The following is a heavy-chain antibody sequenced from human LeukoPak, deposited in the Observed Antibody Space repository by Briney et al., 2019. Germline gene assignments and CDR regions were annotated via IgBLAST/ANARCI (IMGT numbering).Heavy chain of an antibody. J-gene: IGHJ4*02. CDR3: ARTLPATKDIVGASRVFDY. V-gene: IGHV4-39*07. CDR2: IYYSGST. D-gene: IGHD1-26*01. CDR1: GGSISSSSYY. Sequence: SETLSLTCTVSGGSISSSSYYWGWIRQPPRKGLEWIGSIYYSGSTYYNPSLKSRVTISVDTSKNQFSLKLSSVTAADTAVYYCARTLPATKDIVGASRVFDYWGQGTLVTVSS.